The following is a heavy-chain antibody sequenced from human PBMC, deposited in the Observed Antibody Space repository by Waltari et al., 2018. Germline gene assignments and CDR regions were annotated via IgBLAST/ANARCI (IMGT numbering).Heavy chain of an antibody. CDR3: ATNFNLQQPKEYYGMDV. CDR2: INAGNGNT. D-gene: IGHD6-13*01. J-gene: IGHJ6*02. CDR1: GYTFTSYA. Sequence: QVQLVQSGAEVKKPGASVKVSCKASGYTFTSYAMHWVRQAPGQRLEWMGWINAGNGNTKYSQKFQGRVTITRDTSASTAYMELSSLRSEDTAVYYCATNFNLQQPKEYYGMDVWGQGTTVTVSS. V-gene: IGHV1-3*01.